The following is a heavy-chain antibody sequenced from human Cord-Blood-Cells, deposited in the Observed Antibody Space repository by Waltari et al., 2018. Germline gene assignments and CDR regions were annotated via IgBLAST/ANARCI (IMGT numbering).Heavy chain of an antibody. D-gene: IGHD6-13*01. V-gene: IGHV1-3*01. Sequence: QVQLVQSGAEVQKPGPSVKVSCKAAGYTFTSSAMPLVAHAPGQRPEWMGWINAGNGNTKYSQKFQGRVTITRDTSASTAYMELSSLRSEDTAVYYCARLDYSSSWDDAFDIWGQGTMVTVSS. CDR1: GYTFTSSA. CDR2: INAGNGNT. J-gene: IGHJ3*02. CDR3: ARLDYSSSWDDAFDI.